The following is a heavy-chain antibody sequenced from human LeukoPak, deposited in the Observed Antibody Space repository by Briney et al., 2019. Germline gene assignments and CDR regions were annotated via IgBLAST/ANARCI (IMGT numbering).Heavy chain of an antibody. CDR3: ARVPHWSHDAFDI. J-gene: IGHJ3*02. Sequence: PGGSLRLSCAASGFTFSSYWMSWVRQAPGKGLEWVANIKQDGSEKYYVDSVKGRFTISRDNAKNSLYLQMNSLRAEDTAVYYCARVPHWSHDAFDIWGQGTMVTVSS. CDR2: IKQDGSEK. D-gene: IGHD2-8*02. CDR1: GFTFSSYW. V-gene: IGHV3-7*01.